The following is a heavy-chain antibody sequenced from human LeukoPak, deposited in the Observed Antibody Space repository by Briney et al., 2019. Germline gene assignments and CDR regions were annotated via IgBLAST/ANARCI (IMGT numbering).Heavy chain of an antibody. J-gene: IGHJ4*02. CDR1: GGSISSSNW. CDR3: VGGSGWYEGYFDY. Sequence: SETLSLTCAVSGGSISSSNWWSWVRQPPGKGLEWIGEIYHSGSTNCNPSLKSRVTISVDKSKNQFSLKLSSVTAADTAVYYCVGGSGWYEGYFDYWGQGTLVTVSS. V-gene: IGHV4-4*02. CDR2: IYHSGST. D-gene: IGHD6-19*01.